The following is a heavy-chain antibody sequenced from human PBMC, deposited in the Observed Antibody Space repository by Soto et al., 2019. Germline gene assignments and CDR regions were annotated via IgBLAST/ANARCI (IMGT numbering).Heavy chain of an antibody. CDR1: GGSFSGYY. J-gene: IGHJ4*02. CDR2: INHSGST. CDR3: ARGMAVAGHYFDS. Sequence: SETLSLTCAVYGGSFSGYYWSWIRQPPGKGLEWIGEINHSGSTNYNPPLKSRVTISVDTSKSQFSLKLSSVTAADTAVYYCARGMAVAGHYFDSWGRGTLVTVSS. V-gene: IGHV4-34*01. D-gene: IGHD6-19*01.